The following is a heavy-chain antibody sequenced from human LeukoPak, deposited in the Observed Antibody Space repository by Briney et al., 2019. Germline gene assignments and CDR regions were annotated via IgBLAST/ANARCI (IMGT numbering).Heavy chain of an antibody. CDR3: ARGHVPGSTRHWDF. CDR2: IRGDENEI. Sequence: GGSLRLSCEASGFTFSSHWMHWARQVPGAGLVWVARIRGDENEIHYADSVKGRFNISRDNAKNTLYLQMSSLRVEDTAVYFCARGHVPGSTRHWDFWGQGTLVTVSS. CDR1: GFTFSSHW. J-gene: IGHJ4*02. V-gene: IGHV3-74*01. D-gene: IGHD3-10*01.